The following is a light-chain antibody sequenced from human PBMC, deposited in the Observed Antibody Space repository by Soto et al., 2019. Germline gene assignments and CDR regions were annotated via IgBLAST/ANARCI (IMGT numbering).Light chain of an antibody. Sequence: QSALAQPASVSGSPGQSISISCTGTSSDVGGYNYVSWYQQHPGKAPKLMIYEVTNRPSGVSNRFSGPKSGNTASLTISGLQAEDEADYYCSSYTSRSTLVFGTGTKVTVL. J-gene: IGLJ1*01. CDR1: SSDVGGYNY. CDR2: EVT. V-gene: IGLV2-14*01. CDR3: SSYTSRSTLV.